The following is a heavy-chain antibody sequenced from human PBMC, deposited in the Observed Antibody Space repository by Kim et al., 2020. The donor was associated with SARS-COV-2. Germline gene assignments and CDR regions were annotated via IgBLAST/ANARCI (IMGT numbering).Heavy chain of an antibody. J-gene: IGHJ4*02. V-gene: IGHV4-39*07. Sequence: SETLSLTCTVSGGSITSRSYYWGWIRQPPGKGLEWIGSIYYSGSTYYNPSLKSRVTISVDTSKNQFSLKLSSVTAADTAVYYCARRYKSGWSEYIDYWGQGTLVTVSS. CDR1: GGSITSRSYY. CDR3: ARRYKSGWSEYIDY. D-gene: IGHD6-19*01. CDR2: IYYSGST.